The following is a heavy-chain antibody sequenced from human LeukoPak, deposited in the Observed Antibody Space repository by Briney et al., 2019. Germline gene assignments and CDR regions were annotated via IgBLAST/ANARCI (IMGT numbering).Heavy chain of an antibody. CDR2: MIPNSGNT. V-gene: IGHV1-8*03. J-gene: IGHJ4*02. CDR3: AIGYSGYDYYNY. Sequence: ASVKVSCKASGYTFTSYDINWVRQATGQGLEWMGWMIPNSGNTGYAQKFQGRVTITRNTSISTAYMELSSLRSEDTAVYYCAIGYSGYDYYNYWGQGTLVTVSS. CDR1: GYTFTSYD. D-gene: IGHD5-12*01.